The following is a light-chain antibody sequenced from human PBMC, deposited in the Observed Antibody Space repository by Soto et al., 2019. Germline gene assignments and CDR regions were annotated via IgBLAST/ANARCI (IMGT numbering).Light chain of an antibody. J-gene: IGLJ3*02. CDR3: CSSANTFTGV. V-gene: IGLV2-14*01. CDR2: EVS. CDR1: SSDVGGYNY. Sequence: QSALTQPASVSGSPGQSITISCTGTSSDVGGYNYVSWYQQHPGKAPKLMIYEVSNRPSGVSNRFSGSKSGNTASLTISGLQAEDEADYYCCSSANTFTGVFGGGTKLTVL.